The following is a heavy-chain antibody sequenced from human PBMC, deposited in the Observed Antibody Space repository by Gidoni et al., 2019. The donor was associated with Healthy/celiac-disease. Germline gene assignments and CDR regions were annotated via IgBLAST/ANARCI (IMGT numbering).Heavy chain of an antibody. J-gene: IGHJ4*02. CDR2: INAGDSNT. CDR1: GHTFTSQS. Sequence: QVQLAQCGAEVKKPGASGMVSCQPSGHTFTSQSQHWVRQAPGHRLEWMGGINAGDSNTKYAQVFQGRVTITRDTSESTAYMELSSMRSEDTAVYYCARLEIHCSGGSCYQPFDYWGQGTLVTVSS. V-gene: IGHV1-3*01. D-gene: IGHD2-15*01. CDR3: ARLEIHCSGGSCYQPFDY.